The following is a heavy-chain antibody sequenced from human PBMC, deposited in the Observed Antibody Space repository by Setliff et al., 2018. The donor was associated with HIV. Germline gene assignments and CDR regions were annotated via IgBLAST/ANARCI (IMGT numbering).Heavy chain of an antibody. CDR3: VGSTIAAAVYYYYYYMDV. CDR2: IYYSGST. V-gene: IGHV4-39*01. J-gene: IGHJ6*03. CDR1: GGSISSSSYY. Sequence: KTSETLSLTCTVSGGSISSSSYYWGWIRQPPGKGLGWIGSIYYSGSTYANPSLKSRVTISVDTSKNQFSLNLSSVTAADTAVYYCVGSTIAAAVYYYYYYMDVWGKGTTVTVSS. D-gene: IGHD6-13*01.